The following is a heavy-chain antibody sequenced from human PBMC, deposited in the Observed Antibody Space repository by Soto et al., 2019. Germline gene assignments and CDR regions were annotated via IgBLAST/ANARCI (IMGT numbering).Heavy chain of an antibody. V-gene: IGHV1-8*01. CDR3: AREGEQQLPNNWFDP. CDR2: MNPNSGNT. J-gene: IGHJ5*02. CDR1: GYTFTSND. Sequence: QVQLVQSGAEVKKPGASVKVSCKASGYTFTSNDINWVRQATGQGLEWMGWMNPNSGNTGYAQKFQGRVTMTRNTSIRTAYMELSSLRCEDTAVYYCAREGEQQLPNNWFDPWGQGTLVTVSS. D-gene: IGHD6-13*01.